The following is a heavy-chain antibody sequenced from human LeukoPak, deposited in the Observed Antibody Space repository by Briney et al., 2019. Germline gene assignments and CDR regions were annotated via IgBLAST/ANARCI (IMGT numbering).Heavy chain of an antibody. CDR3: ARHGGRAAAGWGDNWFDP. D-gene: IGHD6-13*01. CDR2: IYHSGSS. Sequence: PSETLSLTCTVSGGSISSYYWSWIRQPPGKGLEWIGYIYHSGSSNHNPSLKSRVTISVDTSKKQFSLKLSSVTAADSAVYYCARHGGRAAAGWGDNWFDPWGQGTLVTVSS. J-gene: IGHJ5*02. V-gene: IGHV4-59*08. CDR1: GGSISSYY.